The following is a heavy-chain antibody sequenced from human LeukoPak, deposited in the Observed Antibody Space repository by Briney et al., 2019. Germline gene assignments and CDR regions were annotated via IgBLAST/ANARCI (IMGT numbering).Heavy chain of an antibody. Sequence: ASVKVSCKAPGYTFTGYYMHWVRQAPGQGLEWMGWINPNSGGTNYAQKFQGRVTMTRDTSISTAYMELSRLRSDDTAVYYCARSQVGATLIDYWGQGTLVTVSS. CDR1: GYTFTGYY. D-gene: IGHD1-26*01. CDR3: ARSQVGATLIDY. V-gene: IGHV1-2*02. J-gene: IGHJ4*02. CDR2: INPNSGGT.